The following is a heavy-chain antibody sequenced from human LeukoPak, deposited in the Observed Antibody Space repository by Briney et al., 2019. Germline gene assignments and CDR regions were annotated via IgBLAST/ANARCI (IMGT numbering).Heavy chain of an antibody. Sequence: GGSLRLSCAASGFTFSSYWMNWARQAPGKGLEWVASINHNGNVNYYVDSVKGRFTISRDNSKNTLYLQMNSLRAEDTAVYYCAKDQYRSGLDGFDIWGQGTMVTVSS. CDR3: AKDQYRSGLDGFDI. D-gene: IGHD6-19*01. CDR2: INHNGNVN. V-gene: IGHV3-7*03. CDR1: GFTFSSYW. J-gene: IGHJ3*02.